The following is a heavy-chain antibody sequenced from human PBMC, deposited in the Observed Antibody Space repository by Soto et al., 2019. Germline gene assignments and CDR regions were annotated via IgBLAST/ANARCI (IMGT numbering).Heavy chain of an antibody. Sequence: EVQLVESGGGLVQPGGSLRLSCAASGFTFSAHYMDWVRQAPGKGLEWVGRIKNKANSYTTEYAASVEGRFTISREDSPNSLYLQMKSLKTEDTAVYYCARVSLVGPSGGRYFDYWGQGSQVAVSS. J-gene: IGHJ4*02. CDR3: ARVSLVGPSGGRYFDY. CDR2: IKNKANSYTT. D-gene: IGHD1-26*01. V-gene: IGHV3-72*01. CDR1: GFTFSAHY.